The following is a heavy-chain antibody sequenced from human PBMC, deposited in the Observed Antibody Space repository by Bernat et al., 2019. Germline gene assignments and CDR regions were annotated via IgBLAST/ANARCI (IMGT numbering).Heavy chain of an antibody. J-gene: IGHJ6*02. CDR3: ASDGSVGAYYNYGLDV. D-gene: IGHD3-10*01. V-gene: IGHV3-11*05. CDR2: ISSSGTYT. Sequence: QVQLVESGGGLVKPGGSLRLSCSASGFTFSDYYMNWIRQAPGKGLEWVSYISSSGTYTSYADSVTGRFTISRDDAKNSLYLQMNSLTAEDTAVYYCASDGSVGAYYNYGLDVWGQGTTVAVSS. CDR1: GFTFSDYY.